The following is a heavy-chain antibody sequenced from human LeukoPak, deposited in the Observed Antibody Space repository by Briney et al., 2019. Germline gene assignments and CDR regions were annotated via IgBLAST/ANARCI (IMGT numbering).Heavy chain of an antibody. D-gene: IGHD5-18*01. CDR2: ICYSGST. CDR1: GGSISSYY. CDR3: ARGGNSYGYDWFDP. V-gene: IGHV4-59*01. J-gene: IGHJ5*02. Sequence: SSETLSLTCTVSGGSISSYYWSWIRQPPGKGLEWVGYICYSGSTNYNPSLKSRVTISVDTSKNQFSLKLSSVTAADTAVYYCARGGNSYGYDWFDPWGQGTLVTVSS.